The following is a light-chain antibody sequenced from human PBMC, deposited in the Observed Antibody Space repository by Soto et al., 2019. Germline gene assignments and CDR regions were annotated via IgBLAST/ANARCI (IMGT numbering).Light chain of an antibody. Sequence: QSALTQPPSASGSPGQSVTISCTGTSSDVGAYKYVSWYQQYPGKAPKLMIYEVTKRPSGVPDRFSGSKSGNTASLTVSGLLAEDEADYYCTSYVGNDNWVFGGGNKLTVL. V-gene: IGLV2-8*01. CDR3: TSYVGNDNWV. J-gene: IGLJ3*02. CDR1: SSDVGAYKY. CDR2: EVT.